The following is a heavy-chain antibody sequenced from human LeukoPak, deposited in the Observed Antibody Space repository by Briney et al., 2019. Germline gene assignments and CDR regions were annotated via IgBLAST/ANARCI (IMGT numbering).Heavy chain of an antibody. V-gene: IGHV1-69*01. CDR1: GYSFATYW. CDR2: IIPIFGTA. D-gene: IGHD5-12*01. Sequence: KISCKGSGYSFATYWIGWVRQAPGQGLEWMGGIIPIFGTANYAQKFQGRVTITADESTSTAYMELSSLRSEDTAVYYCARNGYSGYDYYFDYWGQGTLVTVSS. J-gene: IGHJ4*02. CDR3: ARNGYSGYDYYFDY.